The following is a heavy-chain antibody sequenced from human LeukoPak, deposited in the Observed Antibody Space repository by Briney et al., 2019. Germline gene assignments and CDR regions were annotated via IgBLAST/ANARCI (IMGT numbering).Heavy chain of an antibody. CDR2: ISSSSSTI. V-gene: IGHV3-48*01. Sequence: GGSLRLSCAASGFTFSSYSMNWVRQAPGKGLEWVSYISSSSSTIYYADSVKGRFTISRDNAKNSLYLQMNSLRAEDTAVYYCAREYDILTEDYWGQGTLVTVSS. CDR1: GFTFSSYS. D-gene: IGHD3-9*01. J-gene: IGHJ4*02. CDR3: AREYDILTEDY.